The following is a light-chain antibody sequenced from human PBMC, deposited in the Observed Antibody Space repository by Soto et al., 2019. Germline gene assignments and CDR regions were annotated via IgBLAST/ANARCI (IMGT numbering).Light chain of an antibody. CDR2: GAS. V-gene: IGKV3-20*01. Sequence: EIVLTQSPGTLSLSPGERATLSCLARQSVSSGYLAWYQQKPGQAPRLLIYGASSRATGIPDRFSGSGSGTDFTLTISRLEPEDFAVYYCQQYGSSRKWTFGQGTKVDIK. CDR3: QQYGSSRKWT. J-gene: IGKJ1*01. CDR1: QSVSSGY.